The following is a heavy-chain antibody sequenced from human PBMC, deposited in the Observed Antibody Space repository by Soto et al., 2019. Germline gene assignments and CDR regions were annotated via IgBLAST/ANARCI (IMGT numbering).Heavy chain of an antibody. CDR2: TYYRSKWYN. Sequence: PSQTLSLTCAISGDSVSSNSAAWNWIRQSPSRGLEWLGRTYYRSKWYNDYAVSVKSRITINPDTSKNQFSLQLNSVTPEDTAVKFCAGAPEVAARTFYYYYGMDVWGQGTTVTVSS. V-gene: IGHV6-1*01. J-gene: IGHJ6*02. CDR3: AGAPEVAARTFYYYYGMDV. D-gene: IGHD6-6*01. CDR1: GDSVSSNSAA.